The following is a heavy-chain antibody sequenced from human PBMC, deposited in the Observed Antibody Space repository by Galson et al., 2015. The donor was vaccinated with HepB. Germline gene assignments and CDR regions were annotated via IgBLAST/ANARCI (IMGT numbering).Heavy chain of an antibody. CDR1: GYTFTSYY. CDR3: ATYGRYGGYILPGAFDI. Sequence: SVKVSCKASGYTFTSYYMHWVRQAPGRGLEWMGIINPSGGSTSYAQKFQGRVTMTRDTSTSTVYMELSSLRSEDTAVYYCATYGRYGGYILPGAFDIWGQGTMVTVSS. CDR2: INPSGGST. D-gene: IGHD4-17*01. V-gene: IGHV1-46*01. J-gene: IGHJ3*02.